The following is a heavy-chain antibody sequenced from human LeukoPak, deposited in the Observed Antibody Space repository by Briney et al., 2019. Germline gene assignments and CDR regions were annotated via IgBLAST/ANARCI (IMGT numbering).Heavy chain of an antibody. CDR2: ISYDGSNK. D-gene: IGHD5-18*01. V-gene: IGHV3-30*18. CDR1: GFTFSSYG. CDR3: AKAEGYSYGRNSSYGMDV. Sequence: HPGGSLRLSCAASGFTFSSYGMHWVRQAPGKGLEWVAVISYDGSNKYYADSVKGRFTISRDNSKNTLYLQMNSLRAEDTAVYYCAKAEGYSYGRNSSYGMDVWGQGTTVTVSS. J-gene: IGHJ6*02.